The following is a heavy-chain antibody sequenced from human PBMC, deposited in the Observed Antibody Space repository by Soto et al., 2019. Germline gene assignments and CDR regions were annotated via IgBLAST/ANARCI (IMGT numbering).Heavy chain of an antibody. D-gene: IGHD1-26*01. CDR3: SRMEGG. J-gene: IGHJ4*02. Sequence: EEQLVESGGGLVQPGGSLTLSCAASGFTFSEHYMEWVRQAPGKGLEWVARSRNEAKSYSTDYAASVKGRFTVSRDLSMNSLYLQMNNRKTEDTAVYYCSRMEGGWGQGTLVTVSS. CDR2: SRNEAKSYST. CDR1: GFTFSEHY. V-gene: IGHV3-72*01.